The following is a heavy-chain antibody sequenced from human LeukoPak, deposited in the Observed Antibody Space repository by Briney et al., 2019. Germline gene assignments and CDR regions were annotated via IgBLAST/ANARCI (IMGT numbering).Heavy chain of an antibody. V-gene: IGHV3-66*02. Sequence: GGSLRLSCAASGFTVSSNYMSWVRQAPGKGLEWVSVIYSGGSTYYADSVKGRFTISRDNSKNTLYLQMNSLRAEDMAVYYCASARQYYYDSSGYDYWGQGTLVTVSS. CDR3: ASARQYYYDSSGYDY. CDR2: IYSGGST. CDR1: GFTVSSNY. J-gene: IGHJ4*02. D-gene: IGHD3-22*01.